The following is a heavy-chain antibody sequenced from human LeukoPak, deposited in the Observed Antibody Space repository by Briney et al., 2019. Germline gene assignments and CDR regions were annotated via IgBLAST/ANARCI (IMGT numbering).Heavy chain of an antibody. CDR1: GGTFSSYA. J-gene: IGHJ5*02. V-gene: IGHV1-69*13. Sequence: SVKVSCKASGGTFSSYAISWVRQAPGQGLEWMGGIIPIFGTANYAQKFQGRVTITADESTSTAYMELSSLRSGDTAVYYCARGGRRGAVDTAMVTPWGQGTLVTVSS. D-gene: IGHD5-18*01. CDR3: ARGGRRGAVDTAMVTP. CDR2: IIPIFGTA.